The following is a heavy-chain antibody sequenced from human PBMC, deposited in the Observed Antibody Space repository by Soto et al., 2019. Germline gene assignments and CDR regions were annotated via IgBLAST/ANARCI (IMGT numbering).Heavy chain of an antibody. Sequence: QVQLEQSGPEVKKPGASVKVSCKASGYPSTSYAISWVRQAPGQGLEWMGWINAYNGNTDYAQNFQGSVTMTIDTSTGTGDMERRSLNFVDTAVYFWASGVVGLTVSGVVHYYNGLDVWGQGTPVTVSS. J-gene: IGHJ6*02. CDR3: ASGVVGLTVSGVVHYYNGLDV. D-gene: IGHD3-3*01. V-gene: IGHV1-18*04. CDR2: INAYNGNT. CDR1: GYPSTSYA.